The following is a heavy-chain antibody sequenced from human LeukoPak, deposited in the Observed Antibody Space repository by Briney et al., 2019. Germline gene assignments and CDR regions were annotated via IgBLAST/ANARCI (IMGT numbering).Heavy chain of an antibody. CDR2: INHSGST. J-gene: IGHJ5*02. Sequence: PSETLSLTCAVYGGSFSGYYWSWIRQPPGKGLEWIGEINHSGSTNYNPSLKSRVTISVDTSKNQFSLKLSSVTAADTAVYYCARGRYGYSWFDPRGQGTLVTVSS. V-gene: IGHV4-34*01. CDR1: GGSFSGYY. D-gene: IGHD5-18*01. CDR3: ARGRYGYSWFDP.